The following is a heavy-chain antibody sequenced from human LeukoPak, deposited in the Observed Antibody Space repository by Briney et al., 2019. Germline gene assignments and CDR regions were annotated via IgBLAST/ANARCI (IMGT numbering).Heavy chain of an antibody. CDR1: GFTFSNYC. Sequence: PGGSLRLSCTASGFTFSNYCMHWVRQTPGKGLIWVSRICPGGTITNYADSVKGRFTISRDDAKNMMILQMNSLRADDTAVYYCVRDFRSADYWGQGILVTVSS. V-gene: IGHV3-74*01. CDR3: VRDFRSADY. J-gene: IGHJ4*02. CDR2: ICPGGTIT.